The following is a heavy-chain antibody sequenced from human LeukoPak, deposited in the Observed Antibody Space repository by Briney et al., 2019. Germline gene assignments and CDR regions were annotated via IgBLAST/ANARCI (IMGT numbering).Heavy chain of an antibody. V-gene: IGHV1-8*01. Sequence: ASVKVSCKASGYTFTSYDINWVRQATGQGLEWMGWMNPNSGNTGYAQKFQGRVTMTRNTSISTAYMELSSLRSEDTAVCYCARTKGGIYYYYYYMDVWGKGTTVTVSS. CDR3: ARTKGGIYYYYYYMDV. CDR1: GYTFTSYD. J-gene: IGHJ6*03. CDR2: MNPNSGNT. D-gene: IGHD3-16*01.